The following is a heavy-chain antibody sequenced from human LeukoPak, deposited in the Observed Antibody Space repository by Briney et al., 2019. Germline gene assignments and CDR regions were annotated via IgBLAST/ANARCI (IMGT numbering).Heavy chain of an antibody. D-gene: IGHD3-22*01. Sequence: ASVKVSCKASGYTFTSYGISWVRQAPGQGREWMGWISAYNGNTNYAQKLQGRVTMTTDTSTSTAYMELRSLRSDDTAVYYCARAPPRLGAFDIWGQGTMVTVSS. J-gene: IGHJ3*02. CDR2: ISAYNGNT. CDR1: GYTFTSYG. V-gene: IGHV1-18*01. CDR3: ARAPPRLGAFDI.